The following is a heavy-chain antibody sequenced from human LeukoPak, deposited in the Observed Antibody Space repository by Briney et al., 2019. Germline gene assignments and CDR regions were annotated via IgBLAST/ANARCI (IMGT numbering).Heavy chain of an antibody. D-gene: IGHD3-16*01. CDR1: GFTFSSYW. CDR2: IKQDGSEK. Sequence: GGSLRLSCAASGFTFSSYWRSWVRQAPGKGLEWVANIKQDGSEKYYVDSVKGRFTISRDNAKNSLYLQMNSLRAEDTAVYYCARDLGVGMDVWGQGTTVTVSS. CDR3: ARDLGVGMDV. V-gene: IGHV3-7*03. J-gene: IGHJ6*02.